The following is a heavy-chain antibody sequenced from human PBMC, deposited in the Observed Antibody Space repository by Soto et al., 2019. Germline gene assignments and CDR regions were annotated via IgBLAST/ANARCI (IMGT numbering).Heavy chain of an antibody. CDR2: IYYSGST. J-gene: IGHJ4*02. CDR3: ARGVTMVRGVIHTPYFDY. D-gene: IGHD3-10*01. CDR1: GGSISSGGYY. Sequence: QVQLQESGPGLVKPSQTLSLTCTVSGGSISSGGYYWSWIRQHPGKGLEWIGYIYYSGSTYYNPSLKRRFTLSVDTSKNQFSLKLSSVTAADTAVYYCARGVTMVRGVIHTPYFDYWGQGTLVTVSS. V-gene: IGHV4-31*03.